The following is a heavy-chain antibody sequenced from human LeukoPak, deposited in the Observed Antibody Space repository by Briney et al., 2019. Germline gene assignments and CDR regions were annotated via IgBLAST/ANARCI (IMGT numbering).Heavy chain of an antibody. J-gene: IGHJ4*02. D-gene: IGHD5-12*01. V-gene: IGHV4-39*01. CDR1: GGSISSSSYY. CDR3: ARGSDIVATILDFDY. CDR2: IYYSGST. Sequence: SETLSLTCTVSGGSISSSSYYWGWIRQPPGKGLEWIGSIYYSGSTYYNPSLKSRVTISVDTSKNQFSLKLSSVTAADTVVYYCARGSDIVATILDFDYWGQGTLVTVSS.